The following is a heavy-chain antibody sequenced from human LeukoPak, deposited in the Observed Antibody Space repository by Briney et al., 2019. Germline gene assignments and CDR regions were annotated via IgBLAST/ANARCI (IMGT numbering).Heavy chain of an antibody. CDR3: ARAIGVYNTGWNVGVRFDP. J-gene: IGHJ5*02. V-gene: IGHV4-31*03. Sequence: SQTPSLTCTVSGGSISSGGYYWNWIRQHPGKGLEWIGYIYYSGSTYYNPSLKSRVTISVDTSKNQFSLKLSSVTAADTAIYYCARAIGVYNTGWNVGVRFDPWGQGTLVTVSS. D-gene: IGHD6-25*01. CDR1: GGSISSGGYY. CDR2: IYYSGST.